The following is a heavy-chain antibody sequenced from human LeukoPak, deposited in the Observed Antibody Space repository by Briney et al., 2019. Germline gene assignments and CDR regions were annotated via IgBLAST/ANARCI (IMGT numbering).Heavy chain of an antibody. Sequence: SETLSLTCTVSGNSISSGYYWGWIRQSPGKGLEWIGSIYHSGSTYYNPSLKSRVTISVDTSKNQFSLKLSSVTAADTAVFYCARDKYIYDSSGYYTFDYWGQGTLVTVSS. CDR3: ARDKYIYDSSGYYTFDY. CDR1: GNSISSGYY. V-gene: IGHV4-38-2*02. J-gene: IGHJ4*02. CDR2: IYHSGST. D-gene: IGHD3-22*01.